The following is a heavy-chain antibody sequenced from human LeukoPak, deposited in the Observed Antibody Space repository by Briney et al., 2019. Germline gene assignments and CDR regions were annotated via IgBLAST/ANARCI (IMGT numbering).Heavy chain of an antibody. CDR3: ARDPPFIIGTTFFDY. D-gene: IGHD1-20*01. V-gene: IGHV3-23*01. Sequence: PGGSLRLSCAASGFTFSSYAMSWVRQAPGKGLEWVSAISGSGGSTYYADSVKGRFTISRDNAKNSLYLQMNSLRAEDTAVYYCARDPPFIIGTTFFDYWGQGTLVTVSS. CDR2: ISGSGGST. CDR1: GFTFSSYA. J-gene: IGHJ4*02.